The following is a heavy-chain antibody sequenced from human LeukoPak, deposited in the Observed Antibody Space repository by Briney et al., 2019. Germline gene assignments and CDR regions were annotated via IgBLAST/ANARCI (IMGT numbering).Heavy chain of an antibody. Sequence: GGSLRLSCAAPGFTVSSNYMSWVRQAPGKGLEWVSVIYSGGYTYYADSVKGRFTISRDNSKNTVYLQMNSLRAEDTAMYYCARNGLREYYGMDVWGQGTTVTVSS. CDR2: IYSGGYT. CDR3: ARNGLREYYGMDV. D-gene: IGHD3-16*01. CDR1: GFTVSSNY. V-gene: IGHV3-53*05. J-gene: IGHJ6*02.